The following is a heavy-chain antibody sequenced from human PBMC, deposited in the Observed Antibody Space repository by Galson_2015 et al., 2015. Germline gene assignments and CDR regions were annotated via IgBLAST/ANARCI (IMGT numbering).Heavy chain of an antibody. Sequence: PALVKPTQPLTLTCTFSGFSLSTSGVGVGWIRQPPGKALEWLALIYWDDDKRYSPSLKSRLTITKDTSKNQVVLTMTHMDPVDTATYYCAHRLARFPFDYWGQGTLVTVSS. CDR1: GFSLSTSGVG. V-gene: IGHV2-5*02. J-gene: IGHJ4*02. CDR2: IYWDDDK. D-gene: IGHD3-10*01. CDR3: AHRLARFPFDY.